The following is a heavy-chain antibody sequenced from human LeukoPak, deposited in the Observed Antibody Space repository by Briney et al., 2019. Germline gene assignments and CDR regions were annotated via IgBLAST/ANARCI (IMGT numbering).Heavy chain of an antibody. CDR1: GFTVSSNY. CDR2: IYSGGST. V-gene: IGHV3-66*01. Sequence: GGSLRLSCAASGFTVSSNYMSWVRQAPGNGLEWVSVIYSGGSTYYADSVKGRFTISRDNSKNTLYLQMNSLRAEDTAVYYCARVRLWFGESDLDYWGQGTLVTVSS. D-gene: IGHD3-10*01. CDR3: ARVRLWFGESDLDY. J-gene: IGHJ4*02.